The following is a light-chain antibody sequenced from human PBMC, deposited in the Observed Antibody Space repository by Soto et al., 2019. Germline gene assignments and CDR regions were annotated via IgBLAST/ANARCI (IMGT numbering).Light chain of an antibody. CDR2: DAS. V-gene: IGKV1-5*01. CDR1: QSVSHW. J-gene: IGKJ2*01. CDR3: QQYNSYQYT. Sequence: DIQMTQSPSTLSASVEDRVTITCRASQSVSHWLAWYQQKPGKAPKALIYDASTLEPGVPSRFSGSGSGTDFTLTISSLQPDDFATYYCQQYNSYQYTFGQGTKLEMK.